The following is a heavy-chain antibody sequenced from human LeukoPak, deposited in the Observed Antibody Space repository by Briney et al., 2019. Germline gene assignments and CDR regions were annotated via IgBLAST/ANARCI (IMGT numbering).Heavy chain of an antibody. J-gene: IGHJ4*02. CDR3: AKVREVPAAIDLYYFDY. V-gene: IGHV3-23*01. CDR2: ISGRGGTT. CDR1: GFTFSSYA. Sequence: GGSLRLSCAASGFTFSSYAVSWVRQAPGKGLEWASAISGRGGTTYYADSVKGRFTISRDNSKSTLYLQMTSLRAEDTAVYYCAKVREVPAAIDLYYFDYWGQGTLVTVSS. D-gene: IGHD2-2*02.